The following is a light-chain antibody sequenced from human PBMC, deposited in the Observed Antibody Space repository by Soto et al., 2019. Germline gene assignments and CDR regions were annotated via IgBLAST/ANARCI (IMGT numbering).Light chain of an antibody. V-gene: IGLV2-14*01. Sequence: QSALTQPASVSGTPGQSITISCTGTSSDVGAYNYVSWYQQYPGKAPKLIIYDVSNRPSGVSCRLSGSKSGNTASLTISELQAEDEADYYCNSYAGTSYVFGTGTKVTVL. CDR1: SSDVGAYNY. CDR3: NSYAGTSYV. J-gene: IGLJ1*01. CDR2: DVS.